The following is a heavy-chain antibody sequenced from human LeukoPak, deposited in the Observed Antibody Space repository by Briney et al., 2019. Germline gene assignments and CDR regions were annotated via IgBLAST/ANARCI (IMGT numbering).Heavy chain of an antibody. V-gene: IGHV3-15*01. Sequence: GGSLRLSCAASGFTFSDAWMSWVRQAPGKGLEWVGRIKRKTDGGTTDYAAPVKGRFTISRDDSKNTLYLQMNSLKTEDTAVYYCTTIEGAYPWGQGTLVTVSS. J-gene: IGHJ5*02. D-gene: IGHD3-16*01. CDR1: GFTFSDAW. CDR3: TTIEGAYP. CDR2: IKRKTDGGTT.